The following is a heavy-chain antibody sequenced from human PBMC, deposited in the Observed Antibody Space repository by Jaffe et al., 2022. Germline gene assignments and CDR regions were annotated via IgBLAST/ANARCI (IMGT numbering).Heavy chain of an antibody. CDR3: ARHRRRDYDILTGLNDAFDI. CDR1: GYSFSTCW. D-gene: IGHD3-9*01. J-gene: IGHJ3*02. CDR2: IYPGDSDT. V-gene: IGHV5-51*01. Sequence: EVQLVQSGAEVKKPGESLKISCKGSGYSFSTCWIGWVRQMPGKGLEWIGIIYPGDSDTRYSPSFQGQVTISVDKSISTAYLQWSSLKASDTAIYYCARHRRRDYDILTGLNDAFDIWGQGTMVTVSS.